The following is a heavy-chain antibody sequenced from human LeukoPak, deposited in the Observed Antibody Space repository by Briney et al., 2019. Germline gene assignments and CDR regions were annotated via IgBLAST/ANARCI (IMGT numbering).Heavy chain of an antibody. J-gene: IGHJ3*02. CDR3: AKDLEYDSSGYGAFDI. CDR1: GFTFSSYA. D-gene: IGHD3-22*01. Sequence: GGSLRLSCAASGFTFSSYAMSWVRQAPGKGLEWVSAISGSGGSTYYADSVKGRFTISRDNSKNTLYLQMNSLRAEDTAVYYCAKDLEYDSSGYGAFDIWGQGTMVTVSS. CDR2: ISGSGGST. V-gene: IGHV3-23*01.